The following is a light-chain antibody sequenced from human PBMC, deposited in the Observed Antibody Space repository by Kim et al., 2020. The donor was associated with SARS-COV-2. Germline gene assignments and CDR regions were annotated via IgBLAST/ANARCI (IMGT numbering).Light chain of an antibody. J-gene: IGLJ1*01. CDR1: RSDVGSYNS. V-gene: IGLV2-14*03. CDR3: TSYTRSITYV. CDR2: GVT. Sequence: GQSITISCTGTRSDVGSYNSVSWYQQHPGKAPKLMIYGVTKRPSGVSNRFSGSKSGDTASLTISGLQAEDEADYYCTSYTRSITYVFGTGTKVTVL.